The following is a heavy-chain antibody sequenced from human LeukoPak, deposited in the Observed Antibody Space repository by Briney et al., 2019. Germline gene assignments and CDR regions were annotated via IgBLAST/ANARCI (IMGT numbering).Heavy chain of an antibody. CDR1: GFTVSSNY. Sequence: PGGSLRPSCAASGFTVSSNYMSWVRQAPGKGLEWVSVIYSGGSTYYADSVKGRFTISRDNSKNTLYLQMNSLRAEDTAVYYCARGTVTTIGDYFDYWGQGTLVTVSS. V-gene: IGHV3-53*01. CDR3: ARGTVTTIGDYFDY. CDR2: IYSGGST. J-gene: IGHJ4*02. D-gene: IGHD4-17*01.